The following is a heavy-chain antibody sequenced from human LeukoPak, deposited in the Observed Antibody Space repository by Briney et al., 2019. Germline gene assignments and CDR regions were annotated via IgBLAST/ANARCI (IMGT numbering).Heavy chain of an antibody. Sequence: SETESLTCTVSGGSISSYYWSWIRQPAGKGLEWIGRIYTSGSTNYNPSLKSRVTMSVDTSKNQFSLKLSSVTAADTAVYYCARRSKKWLGNYYYYYMDVWGKGTTVTISS. CDR2: IYTSGST. V-gene: IGHV4-4*07. CDR3: ARRSKKWLGNYYYYYMDV. J-gene: IGHJ6*03. D-gene: IGHD5-12*01. CDR1: GGSISSYY.